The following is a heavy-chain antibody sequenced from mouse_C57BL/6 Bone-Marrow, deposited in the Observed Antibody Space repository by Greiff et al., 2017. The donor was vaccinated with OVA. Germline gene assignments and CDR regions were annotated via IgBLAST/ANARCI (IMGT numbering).Heavy chain of an antibody. CDR3: TRCYKGGFAY. CDR1: GYTFTDYE. CDR2: IDPETGGT. D-gene: IGHD1-3*01. V-gene: IGHV1-15*01. Sequence: QVQLKQSGAELVRPGASVTLSCKASGYTFTDYEMHWVKQTPVHGLEWIGAIDPETGGTAYNQKFKGKAILTADKSSSTAYMELRSLTSEDSAVYYCTRCYKGGFAYWGQGTLVTVSA. J-gene: IGHJ3*01.